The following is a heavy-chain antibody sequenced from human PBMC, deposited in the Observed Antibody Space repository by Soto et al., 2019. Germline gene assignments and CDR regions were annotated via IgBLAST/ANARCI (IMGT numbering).Heavy chain of an antibody. V-gene: IGHV3-30*18. Sequence: PGGSLRLSCAASGFTFSTYSMHWVRQAPGKGLEWVAVISFHGSNKYYADSVKGRFTISRDNSKNTLYLQMNSLRAEDTAVYYCAKVFALYNGYDLRDCYGMDVWGQGTTVTVSS. CDR2: ISFHGSNK. CDR3: AKVFALYNGYDLRDCYGMDV. J-gene: IGHJ6*02. D-gene: IGHD5-12*01. CDR1: GFTFSTYS.